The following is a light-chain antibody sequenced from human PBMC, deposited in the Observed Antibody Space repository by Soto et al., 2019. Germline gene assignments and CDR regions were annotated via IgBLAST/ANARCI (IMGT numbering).Light chain of an antibody. CDR2: DVS. J-gene: IGLJ2*01. CDR3: SSYTSSSTFHVV. CDR1: SSDVGGYKD. V-gene: IGLV2-14*01. Sequence: QSALTQPASVSGSPGQSITISCTGTSSDVGGYKDVSWYQQHPGKAPKLMIYDVSNRPSGISNRFSGSKSGNTASLTISGLQAEDEADYYCSSYTSSSTFHVVFGGGTKLTVL.